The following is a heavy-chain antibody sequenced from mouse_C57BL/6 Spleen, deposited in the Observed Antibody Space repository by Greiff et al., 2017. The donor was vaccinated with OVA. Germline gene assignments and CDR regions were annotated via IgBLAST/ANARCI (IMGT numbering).Heavy chain of an antibody. CDR3: GRGGYDYDYAMDY. V-gene: IGHV1-55*01. CDR2: IYPGSGST. D-gene: IGHD2-4*01. Sequence: QVQLQQPGAELVKPGASVKMSCTASGYTFTSYWITWVKQRPGQGLEWIGDIYPGSGSTNYNEKFKSKATLTVDTSSSTAYMQLSSLTSEDSAVYYCGRGGYDYDYAMDYWGQGTSVTVSS. J-gene: IGHJ4*01. CDR1: GYTFTSYW.